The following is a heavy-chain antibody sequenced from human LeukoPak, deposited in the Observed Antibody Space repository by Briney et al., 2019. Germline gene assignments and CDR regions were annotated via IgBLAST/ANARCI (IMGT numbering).Heavy chain of an antibody. CDR2: INPSGGST. CDR1: GYTFTSYY. D-gene: IGHD3-16*01. Sequence: EASVKVSCKASGYTFTSYYMHWVRQAPGQGLEWMGIINPSGGSTSYAQKFQGRVTITTDESTSTAYMELSSLRSEDTAVYYCARAGNYVSGYYYYMDVWGKGTTVTVSS. CDR3: ARAGNYVSGYYYYMDV. J-gene: IGHJ6*03. V-gene: IGHV1-46*01.